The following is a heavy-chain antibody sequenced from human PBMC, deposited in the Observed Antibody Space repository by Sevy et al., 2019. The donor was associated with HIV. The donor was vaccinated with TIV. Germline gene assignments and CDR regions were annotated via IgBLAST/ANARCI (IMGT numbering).Heavy chain of an antibody. V-gene: IGHV3-7*01. CDR1: GFTFTDYW. D-gene: IGHD3-3*01. J-gene: IGHJ4*02. Sequence: GGSLRLSCAASGFTFTDYWMNWVRQTPGKGLEWVATIKQDESEKYYVDSVKGRFAISRDNGKNSVSLQMNGLRVEDTALYYCAREVGGFNWRPYYFDSWGQGTLVTVSS. CDR2: IKQDESEK. CDR3: AREVGGFNWRPYYFDS.